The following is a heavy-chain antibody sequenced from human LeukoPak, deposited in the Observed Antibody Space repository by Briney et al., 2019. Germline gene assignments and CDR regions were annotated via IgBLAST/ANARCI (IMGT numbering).Heavy chain of an antibody. Sequence: SETLSLTCTVSCYSISSGYYWGWIRQPPGKGLGWIGSIFHSGSTYYNPSLKSRVTIAVDTSKNQFSLKLNSVTAADTAVYYCASGHSPRGAARAYYYYYYMDVWGKGTTVTVSS. J-gene: IGHJ6*03. V-gene: IGHV4-38-2*02. D-gene: IGHD6-6*01. CDR3: ASGHSPRGAARAYYYYYYMDV. CDR2: IFHSGST. CDR1: CYSISSGYY.